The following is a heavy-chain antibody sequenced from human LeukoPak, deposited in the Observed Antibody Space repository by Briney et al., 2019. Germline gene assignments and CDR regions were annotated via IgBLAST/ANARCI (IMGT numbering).Heavy chain of an antibody. V-gene: IGHV5-51*01. D-gene: IGHD6-19*01. CDR2: IYAGDSDT. J-gene: IGHJ4*02. CDR3: ARPESAVAGHFDY. Sequence: RESLTISYQGSGYSFTSYWIGWVRQMPGKGMEWMGIIYAGDSDTRYSAAFQGQVTISAAKSISTAYLQWSSLKASDTAMYLWARPESAVAGHFDYWGQGPLVTVSS. CDR1: GYSFTSYW.